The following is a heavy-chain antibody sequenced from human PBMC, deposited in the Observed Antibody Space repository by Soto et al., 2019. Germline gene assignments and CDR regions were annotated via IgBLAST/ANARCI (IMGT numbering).Heavy chain of an antibody. CDR3: ARGGRVLWYYFDY. V-gene: IGHV1-2*02. J-gene: IGHJ4*02. D-gene: IGHD2-21*01. CDR2: INPNSGGT. CDR1: GYTFTGYY. Sequence: GASVKVSCKASGYTFTGYYMHWVRQAPGQGLEWMGWINPNSGGTNYAQKLQGRVTMTTDTSTSTAYMELRSLRSDDTAVYYCARGGRVLWYYFDYWGQGTLVTVSS.